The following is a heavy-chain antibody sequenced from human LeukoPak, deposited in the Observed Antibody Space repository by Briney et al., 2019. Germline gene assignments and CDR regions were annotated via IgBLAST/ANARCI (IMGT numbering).Heavy chain of an antibody. Sequence: GSLRLSCTASGFTFGDYAMSRFRQAPGKGLEWVGFIRSKAYGGTTEYAASVKGRFTISRDGSKSIAYLQMNSLKTEDTAVYYCTREEDYYDSSGYPDYWGQGTLVTVSS. CDR3: TREEDYYDSSGYPDY. CDR2: IRSKAYGGTT. V-gene: IGHV3-49*01. D-gene: IGHD3-22*01. J-gene: IGHJ4*02. CDR1: GFTFGDYA.